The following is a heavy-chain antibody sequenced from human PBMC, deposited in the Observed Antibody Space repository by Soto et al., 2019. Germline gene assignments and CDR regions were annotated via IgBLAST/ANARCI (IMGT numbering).Heavy chain of an antibody. D-gene: IGHD2-15*01. CDR1: GYTFTSYY. V-gene: IGHV1-46*01. CDR3: ARTEGRWYREGYYYYGMDV. Sequence: ASVKVSCKASGYTFTSYYMHWVRQAPGQGLEWMGIINPSGGSTSYAQKFQGRATMTRDTSTSTVYMELSSLRSEDTAVYYCARTEGRWYREGYYYYGMDVWGQGTTVTVSS. CDR2: INPSGGST. J-gene: IGHJ6*02.